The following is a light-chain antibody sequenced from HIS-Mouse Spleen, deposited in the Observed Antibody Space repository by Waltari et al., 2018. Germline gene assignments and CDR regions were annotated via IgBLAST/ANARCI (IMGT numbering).Light chain of an antibody. CDR2: DVS. Sequence: QSALTQPRSVSGSPGQSVTISCTGTSSEVGGYNYVSWYQQHPGKAPKLMIYDVSKRPSAVPVRFSGSNSGNAASLTISGLQAEDEADYSCCSYAGSYTLVFGGGTKLTVL. CDR3: CSYAGSYTLV. CDR1: SSEVGGYNY. J-gene: IGLJ2*01. V-gene: IGLV2-11*01.